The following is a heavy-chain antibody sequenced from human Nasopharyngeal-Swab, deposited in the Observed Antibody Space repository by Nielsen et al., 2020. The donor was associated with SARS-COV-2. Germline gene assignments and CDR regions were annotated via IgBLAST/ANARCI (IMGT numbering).Heavy chain of an antibody. CDR2: ISYDGSNK. D-gene: IGHD2-21*02. CDR3: ARGHNTYCGGDCYSLAPDY. CDR1: GFTFSSYG. V-gene: IGHV3-30*03. Sequence: GESLKISCAASGFTFSSYGMHWVRQAPGKGLEWEAVISYDGSNKYYADSVKGRFTISRDNSKSTLYLQMNSLRAEDTAVYYCARGHNTYCGGDCYSLAPDYWGQGTLVTVSS. J-gene: IGHJ4*02.